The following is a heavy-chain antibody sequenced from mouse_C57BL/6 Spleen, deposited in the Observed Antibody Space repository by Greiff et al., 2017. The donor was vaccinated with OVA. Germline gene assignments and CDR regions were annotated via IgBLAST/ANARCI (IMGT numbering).Heavy chain of an antibody. CDR3: ARDTTVVADFDY. Sequence: EVKLMESGAELVKPGASVKLSCTASGFNIKDYYMHWVKQRTEQGLEWIGRIDPEDGETKYAPKFQGKATITADTSSNTAYLQLSSLTSEDTAVYYCARDTTVVADFDYWGQGTTLTVSS. J-gene: IGHJ2*01. CDR2: IDPEDGET. D-gene: IGHD1-1*01. V-gene: IGHV14-2*01. CDR1: GFNIKDYY.